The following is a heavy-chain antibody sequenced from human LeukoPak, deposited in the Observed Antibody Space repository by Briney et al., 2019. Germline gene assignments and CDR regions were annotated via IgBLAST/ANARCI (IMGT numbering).Heavy chain of an antibody. CDR3: ARLSGYSSLDY. D-gene: IGHD3-22*01. V-gene: IGHV3-74*01. J-gene: IGHJ4*02. CDR1: GFTLGSFW. CDR2: ISSDGSSI. Sequence: GGSLRLSCEASGFTLGSFWMQWVRQAPGKGLVWVSRISSDGSSISYADSVKGRFTFSRDNAKNTLYLQMNSLRAEDTAVYYCARLSGYSSLDYWGQGTLVTVSS.